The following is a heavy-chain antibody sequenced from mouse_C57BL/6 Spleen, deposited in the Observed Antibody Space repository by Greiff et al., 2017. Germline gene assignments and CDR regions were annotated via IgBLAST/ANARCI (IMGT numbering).Heavy chain of an antibody. V-gene: IGHV1-78*01. CDR2: IYPSDGST. CDR1: GYTFTDHT. CDR3: ARWNYYDSSPYAMDY. J-gene: IGHJ4*01. Sequence: QVQLKQSDAELVKPGASVKISCKVSGYTFTDHTIHWMKQRPEQGLEWIGYIYPSDGSTKYNEKFKGKATLTADKSSSTAYMQLNSLTSEDSAVCFCARWNYYDSSPYAMDYWGQGTSVTVSS. D-gene: IGHD1-1*01.